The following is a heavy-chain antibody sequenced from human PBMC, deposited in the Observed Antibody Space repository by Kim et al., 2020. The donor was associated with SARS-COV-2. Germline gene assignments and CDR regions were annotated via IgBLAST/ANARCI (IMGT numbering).Heavy chain of an antibody. V-gene: IGHV4-30-4*01. D-gene: IGHD3-10*01. CDR2: IYYTGST. Sequence: SETLSLTCTVSGVSISSGDHYWNWIRQSPGKGLEWIGYIYYTGSTLNNPSLKGRLTISVDTSKNQFSLDLTSVTAADTAVYYCARGGKRYYYASGSSPSPFDYWGQGTLVTVSS. J-gene: IGHJ4*02. CDR1: GVSISSGDHY. CDR3: ARGGKRYYYASGSSPSPFDY.